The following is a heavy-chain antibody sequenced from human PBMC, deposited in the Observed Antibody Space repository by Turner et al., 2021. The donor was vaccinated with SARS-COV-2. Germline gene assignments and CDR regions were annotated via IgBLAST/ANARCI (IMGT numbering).Heavy chain of an antibody. J-gene: IGHJ5*02. Sequence: QVQLVQSGAAVTKPGASVKVSCKVSAYTLTEFSMHWVRQAPGKGLEWRGGVDPEDGETTYEQKFQGRVTMTEDKYTDKAYMELSSLRSEDTAVYYCATEPPIAEAGRGFDPWGQGTLVTVSS. CDR2: VDPEDGET. CDR3: ATEPPIAEAGRGFDP. CDR1: AYTLTEFS. V-gene: IGHV1-24*01. D-gene: IGHD6-13*01.